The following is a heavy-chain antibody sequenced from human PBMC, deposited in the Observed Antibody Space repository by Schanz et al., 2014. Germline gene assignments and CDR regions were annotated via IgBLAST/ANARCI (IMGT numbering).Heavy chain of an antibody. CDR2: ISYDGSSK. D-gene: IGHD2-2*01. J-gene: IGHJ3*01. CDR3: ASSRTRYCSSTSCVPGAFDF. V-gene: IGHV3-33*03. Sequence: QVHLVESGGGVVQPGRSLRLSCAASGFTFRSYGMHWVRQAPGKGLEWVALISYDGSSKNHADSVQGRFTISRDNAKNSLYLQMNSLRVDDTAVYYCASSRTRYCSSTSCVPGAFDFWGQGTLVTVSS. CDR1: GFTFRSYG.